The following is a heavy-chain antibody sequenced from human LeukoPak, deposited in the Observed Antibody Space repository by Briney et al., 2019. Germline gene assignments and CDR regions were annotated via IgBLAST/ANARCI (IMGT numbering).Heavy chain of an antibody. CDR1: GFTFSSYE. CDR3: AKDKYGSGSYGITFEY. CDR2: ISSSGSTI. D-gene: IGHD3-10*01. V-gene: IGHV3-48*03. J-gene: IGHJ4*02. Sequence: GGSLRLSCTASGFTFSSYEMNWVRQAPGKGLEWVSYISSSGSTIYYADSVKGRFTISRDNAKNSLYLQMNSLRAEDTAVYYCAKDKYGSGSYGITFEYWGQGTLVTVSS.